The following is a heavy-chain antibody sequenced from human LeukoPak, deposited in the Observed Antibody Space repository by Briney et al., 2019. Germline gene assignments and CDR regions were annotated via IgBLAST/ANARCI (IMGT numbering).Heavy chain of an antibody. D-gene: IGHD3-10*01. Sequence: GSLRLSCAASGFTFSSYSMNWVRQAPGKGLEWIGEINHSGSTNYDPSLKSRVTISVDTSKNQFSLKLSSVTAADTAVYYCARHLWFGELLLNWFDPWGQGTLVTVSS. J-gene: IGHJ5*02. CDR3: ARHLWFGELLLNWFDP. CDR2: INHSGST. V-gene: IGHV4-34*01. CDR1: GFTFSSYS.